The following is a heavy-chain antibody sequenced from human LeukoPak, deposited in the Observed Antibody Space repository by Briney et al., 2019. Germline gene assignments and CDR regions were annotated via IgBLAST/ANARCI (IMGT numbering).Heavy chain of an antibody. D-gene: IGHD3-16*02. CDR2: IYPGDSDT. CDR3: ARQVITFGGVIVILDY. Sequence: GESLKISCKASGYSFTSYWIGWVRQMPGKGLEWMGIIYPGDSDTRYSPSFQGQVTISADKSISTAYLQWSSLKASDTAMYYCARQVITFGGVIVILDYWGQGTLVTVSS. J-gene: IGHJ4*02. CDR1: GYSFTSYW. V-gene: IGHV5-51*01.